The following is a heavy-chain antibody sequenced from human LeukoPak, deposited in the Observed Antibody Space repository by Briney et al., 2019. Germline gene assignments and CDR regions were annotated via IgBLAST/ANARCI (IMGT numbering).Heavy chain of an antibody. CDR2: IYTSGST. CDR1: GGSISSYY. Sequence: SETLSLTCTVSGGSISSYYWSWIRQPPGKGLEWIGYIYTSGSTNYNPSLKSRVTISVDTSKNQFSLKLSPVTAADTAVYYCARHGLVVTTFDYWGQGTLVTVSS. CDR3: ARHGLVVTTFDY. J-gene: IGHJ4*02. V-gene: IGHV4-4*09. D-gene: IGHD3-22*01.